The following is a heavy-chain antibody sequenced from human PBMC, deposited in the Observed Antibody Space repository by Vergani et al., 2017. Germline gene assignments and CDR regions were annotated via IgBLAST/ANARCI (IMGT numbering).Heavy chain of an antibody. V-gene: IGHV3-33*01. CDR1: GFTFNQYG. CDR2: TWYDGNNK. CDR3: TRDLRFLYNRFDP. J-gene: IGHJ5*02. D-gene: IGHD1-14*01. Sequence: QVQLVESGGGVVQPGRSLRLSCAASGFTFNQYGMHWVRQAPGKGLEWVAVTWYDGNNKQYADSVKGRFTISRDNSKSTKYLQMNSLRDEDTGVYYCTRDLRFLYNRFDPWGQGTMVTVSS.